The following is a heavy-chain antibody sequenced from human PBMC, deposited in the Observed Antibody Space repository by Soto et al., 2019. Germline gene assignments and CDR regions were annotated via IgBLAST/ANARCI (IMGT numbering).Heavy chain of an antibody. D-gene: IGHD4-17*01. Sequence: ASVKVSCKASGYTFTSYAMHWVRQAPGQRLEWMGWMNPNSGNTKYAQKFQGRVTMTRNTSISTAYMELSSLRSEDTAVYYCARTLYGDNVDYWGQGTLVTVSS. V-gene: IGHV1-8*02. CDR2: MNPNSGNT. CDR3: ARTLYGDNVDY. J-gene: IGHJ4*02. CDR1: GYTFTSYA.